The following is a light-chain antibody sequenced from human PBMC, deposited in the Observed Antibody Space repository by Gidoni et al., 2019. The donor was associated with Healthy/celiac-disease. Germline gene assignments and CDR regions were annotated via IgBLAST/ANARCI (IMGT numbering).Light chain of an antibody. CDR2: AAS. Sequence: DIQMTQSPSSLSASVGDRVTITCRASQGISNSLAWYQQKPGKAPKLLLYAASRLESGVPSRFSGSGSGTDYTLTISSLQPEDFATDYCQQYYSTPPGFTFGPGTKVDIK. CDR3: QQYYSTPPGFT. CDR1: QGISNS. V-gene: IGKV1-NL1*01. J-gene: IGKJ3*01.